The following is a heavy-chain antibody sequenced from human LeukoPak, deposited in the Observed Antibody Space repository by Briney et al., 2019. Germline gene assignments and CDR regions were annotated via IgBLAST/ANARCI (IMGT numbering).Heavy chain of an antibody. D-gene: IGHD7-27*01. CDR1: GGSISSYY. CDR3: ARHRDASKANWGSPANWYFDL. Sequence: SETLSLTCTVSGGSISSYYWSWIRQPPGKGLEWIGYIYYSGSTNYNPSLKSRVTISVDTSKNQFSLKLSSVTAADTAVYYCARHRDASKANWGSPANWYFDLWGRGTLVTVSS. J-gene: IGHJ2*01. V-gene: IGHV4-59*08. CDR2: IYYSGST.